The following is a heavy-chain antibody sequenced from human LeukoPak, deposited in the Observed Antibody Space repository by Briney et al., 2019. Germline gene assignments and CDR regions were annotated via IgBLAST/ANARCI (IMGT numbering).Heavy chain of an antibody. CDR2: IKEDGTEK. CDR3: ARDLGWLLLDY. CDR1: GFSFSTWW. J-gene: IGHJ4*02. Sequence: GGSLRLSCVASGFSFSTWWITWVRQAPGKGLEWVANIKEDGTEKHYVDSVEGRFTISRDNAKNSVYLQMNSLRVEDTAVYYCARDLGWLLLDYWGQGTLVTVSS. V-gene: IGHV3-7*01. D-gene: IGHD1-26*01.